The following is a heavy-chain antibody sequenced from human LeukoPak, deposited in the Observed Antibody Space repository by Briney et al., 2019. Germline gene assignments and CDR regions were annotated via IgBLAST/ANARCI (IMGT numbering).Heavy chain of an antibody. CDR2: IKQDGSEK. CDR3: ARGPIKTYSSSWYLEYYFDY. Sequence: GGSLRLSCAASGFTFSSYWMSWVRQAPGKGVEWVANIKQDGSEKYYLDSVKGRFTISRDHAKNSRYLEKNSLRAADTAVYYCARGPIKTYSSSWYLEYYFDYWGQGTLVTVSS. D-gene: IGHD6-13*01. CDR1: GFTFSSYW. V-gene: IGHV3-7*02. J-gene: IGHJ4*02.